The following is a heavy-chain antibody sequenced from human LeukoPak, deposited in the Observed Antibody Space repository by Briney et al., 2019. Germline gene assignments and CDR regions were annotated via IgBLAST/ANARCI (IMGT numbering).Heavy chain of an antibody. CDR1: GVSFSGYY. V-gene: IGHV4-34*01. CDR2: IKHGGGT. J-gene: IGHJ3*02. Sequence: PSETLSLTCAVYGVSFSGYYWSWIRQPPGKGLEWIGEIKHGGGTNYNPSLKSRVAMSVDTSKNQFSLKLSSVTAADTAVYYCAIAGGWYAFDIWGQGTMVTVSS. D-gene: IGHD2-15*01. CDR3: AIAGGWYAFDI.